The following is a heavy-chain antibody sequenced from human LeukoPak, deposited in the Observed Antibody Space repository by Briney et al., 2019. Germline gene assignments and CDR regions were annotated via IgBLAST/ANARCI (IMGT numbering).Heavy chain of an antibody. D-gene: IGHD1-26*01. Sequence: GGSLRLSCAASGFTFSSYSMNWVRQAPGKGLEWVSYISSSSSTIYYADSVKGRFTISRDNSKNTLYLQMNSLRAEDTAVYYCAKVGNSGNYAFDYWGQGTLVTVSS. J-gene: IGHJ4*02. CDR2: ISSSSSTI. CDR1: GFTFSSYS. V-gene: IGHV3-48*01. CDR3: AKVGNSGNYAFDY.